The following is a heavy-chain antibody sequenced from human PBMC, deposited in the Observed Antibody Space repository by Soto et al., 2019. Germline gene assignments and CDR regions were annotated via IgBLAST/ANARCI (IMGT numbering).Heavy chain of an antibody. J-gene: IGHJ4*02. CDR1: GDSVSSNSAA. Sequence: SQTLSLTCAISGDSVSSNSAAWNWIRQSPSRGLEWLGRTYYRSKWYNDYAVSVESRITINPDTSNNQFSLQLNSVTPEDTAVYYCARAGTYVWGSYRPYYFDYWGQGTLVSVSS. V-gene: IGHV6-1*01. CDR3: ARAGTYVWGSYRPYYFDY. D-gene: IGHD3-16*02. CDR2: TYYRSKWYN.